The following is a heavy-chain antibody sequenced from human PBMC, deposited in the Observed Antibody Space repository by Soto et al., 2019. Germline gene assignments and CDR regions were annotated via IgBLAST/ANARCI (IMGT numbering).Heavy chain of an antibody. CDR3: ARVITVTPVGYYGMDV. CDR1: GGTFSNYA. D-gene: IGHD4-4*01. V-gene: IGHV1-69*01. J-gene: IGHJ6*02. Sequence: QVQLVQSGAEVKKPGSSVKVSCTASGGTFSNYAISWVRQAPGQGLEWMGGITPIFGTTTYAQRLQGRVTITADESSTTAHMELSRLRSEDTAVYYCARVITVTPVGYYGMDVWGQRTTVTVSS. CDR2: ITPIFGTT.